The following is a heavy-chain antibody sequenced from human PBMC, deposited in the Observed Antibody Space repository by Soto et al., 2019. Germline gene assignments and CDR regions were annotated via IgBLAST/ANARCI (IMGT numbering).Heavy chain of an antibody. V-gene: IGHV1-69*13. CDR2: IIPIFGTA. J-gene: IGHJ4*02. D-gene: IGHD2-15*01. CDR3: ARDRGRYCSGGSCYSFGGFDY. Sequence: SVKVSCKASGGTFSSYAISWVRQAPGQGLEWMGGIIPIFGTANYAQKYQGRVTITADESTSTAYMELSSLRSEDTAVYYCARDRGRYCSGGSCYSFGGFDYWGQGTLVTVSS. CDR1: GGTFSSYA.